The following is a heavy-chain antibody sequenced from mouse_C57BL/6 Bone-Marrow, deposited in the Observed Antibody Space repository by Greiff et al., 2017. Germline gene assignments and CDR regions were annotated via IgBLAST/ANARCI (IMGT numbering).Heavy chain of an antibody. D-gene: IGHD4-1*01. CDR1: GFTFSSYG. V-gene: IGHV5-6*01. J-gene: IGHJ2*01. CDR2: ISSGGSYT. Sequence: EVKLMESGGDLVKPGGSLKLSCAASGFTFSSYGMSWVRQTPDKRLEWVATISSGGSYTNYPDSVKGRFTISRDNAKNTLYLQMSSLKSEDTSMYYCARHNFTGIDYWGQGTTLTVSS. CDR3: ARHNFTGIDY.